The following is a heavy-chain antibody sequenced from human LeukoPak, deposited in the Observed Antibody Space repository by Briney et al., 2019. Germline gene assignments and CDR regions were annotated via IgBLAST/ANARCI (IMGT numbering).Heavy chain of an antibody. CDR2: IYTSGST. CDR3: ARARNYYDSSDYYYEGDAFDI. CDR1: GFTFSNYW. Sequence: GSLRLSCAASGFTFSNYWMTWVRQAPGKGLEWIGRIYTSGSTNYNPSLKSRVTMSVDTSKNQFSLKLSSVTAADTAVYYCARARNYYDSSDYYYEGDAFDIWGQGTMVTVSS. V-gene: IGHV4-59*10. J-gene: IGHJ3*02. D-gene: IGHD3-22*01.